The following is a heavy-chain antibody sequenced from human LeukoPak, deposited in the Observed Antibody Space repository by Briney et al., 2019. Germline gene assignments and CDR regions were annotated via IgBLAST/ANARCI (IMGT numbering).Heavy chain of an antibody. V-gene: IGHV3-33*01. D-gene: IGHD3-22*01. CDR2: IWFDGSNK. J-gene: IGHJ2*01. CDR3: ARDRRYYDSSGYYFHWYFDL. Sequence: HPGRSLRLSCAASGFIFSSYGMNWVRQAPGKGLEWVAIIWFDGSNKYYADSVKGRFTISRDNSKNTLYLQMNSLRAEDTALYYCARDRRYYDSSGYYFHWYFDLWGRGTLVTVSS. CDR1: GFIFSSYG.